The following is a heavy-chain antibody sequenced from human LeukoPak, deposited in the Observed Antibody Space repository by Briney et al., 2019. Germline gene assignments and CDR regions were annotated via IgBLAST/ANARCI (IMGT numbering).Heavy chain of an antibody. Sequence: ASVKVSFKVSGYTLPELSMHWVRQAPGKGLAWMGGFDPEDGETIYTQKFQGRVTMTEDTSTDTAYMELSSLRSEDTAVYYCATVWGIAAAGTFDYWGQGTLVTVSS. J-gene: IGHJ4*02. D-gene: IGHD6-13*01. CDR1: GYTLPELS. V-gene: IGHV1-24*01. CDR2: FDPEDGET. CDR3: ATVWGIAAAGTFDY.